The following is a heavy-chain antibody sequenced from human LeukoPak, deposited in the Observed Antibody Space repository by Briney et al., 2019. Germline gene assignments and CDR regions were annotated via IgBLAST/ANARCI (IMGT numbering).Heavy chain of an antibody. V-gene: IGHV1-46*01. Sequence: GASVKVSCKVSGYTLTELSMHWVRQAPGKGLEWMGIINPSGGSTSYAQKFQGRVTMTRDTSTSTVYMELSSLRSEDTAVYYCARARGMDVWGQGTTVTVSS. CDR1: GYTLTELS. CDR2: INPSGGST. CDR3: ARARGMDV. J-gene: IGHJ6*02.